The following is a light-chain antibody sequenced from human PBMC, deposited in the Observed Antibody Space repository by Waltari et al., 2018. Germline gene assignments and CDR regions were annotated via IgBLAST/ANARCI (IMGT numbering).Light chain of an antibody. Sequence: SSVLTQPPSVSVAPGETARITCGGNNIESKSVHWYRQRPGQAPVVVISYDNDRAAGIPERFSGSNSGNTATLTISRGEAGDEADYYCQVWDANTDPGVFGTGTEVTVL. V-gene: IGLV3-21*01. CDR2: YDN. CDR3: QVWDANTDPGV. CDR1: NIESKS. J-gene: IGLJ1*01.